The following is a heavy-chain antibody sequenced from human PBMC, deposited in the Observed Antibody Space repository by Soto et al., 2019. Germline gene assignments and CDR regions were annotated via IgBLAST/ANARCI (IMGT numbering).Heavy chain of an antibody. Sequence: QVQLVESGGGVVQPGRSLRLSCAASGFTFSSYAMHWVRQAPGKGLEWVALISYDGSNKYYADSVKGRFTISRDNSKNTLYLQMNSLRAEDTAVYYCARVAAAGIYYYYYGMDVWGQGTTVTVSS. CDR1: GFTFSSYA. V-gene: IGHV3-30-3*01. D-gene: IGHD6-13*01. CDR3: ARVAAAGIYYYYYGMDV. CDR2: ISYDGSNK. J-gene: IGHJ6*02.